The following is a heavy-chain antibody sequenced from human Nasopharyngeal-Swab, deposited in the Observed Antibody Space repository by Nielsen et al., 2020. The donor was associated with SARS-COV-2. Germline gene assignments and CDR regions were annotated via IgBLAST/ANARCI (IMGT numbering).Heavy chain of an antibody. J-gene: IGHJ4*02. CDR3: ARWKGSSWSDY. CDR2: VYSGGST. D-gene: IGHD6-13*01. Sequence: GESLKISCAASGFTFSSYAMNWVRQAPGKGLEWVSVVYSGGSTYYADSVKGRFTISRDNSKNTLYLQMNSLRAEDTAVYYCARWKGSSWSDYWGQGTLVTVSS. V-gene: IGHV3-53*01. CDR1: GFTFSSYA.